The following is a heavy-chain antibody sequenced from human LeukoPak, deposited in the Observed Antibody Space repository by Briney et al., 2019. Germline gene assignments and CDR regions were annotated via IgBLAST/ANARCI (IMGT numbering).Heavy chain of an antibody. CDR3: ASGNRGLYYFDY. J-gene: IGHJ4*02. Sequence: GGSLRLSCAASGFTVSSNYMSWVRKAPGKGLEWVSVIYSGGSTYYADSVKGRFTISRDNSKNTLYLQMNSLGAEDTAVYYCASGNRGLYYFDYWGQGTLVTVSS. CDR1: GFTVSSNY. D-gene: IGHD1-14*01. CDR2: IYSGGST. V-gene: IGHV3-66*02.